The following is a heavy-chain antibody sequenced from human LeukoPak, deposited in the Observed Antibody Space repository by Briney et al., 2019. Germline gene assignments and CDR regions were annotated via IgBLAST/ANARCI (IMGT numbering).Heavy chain of an antibody. Sequence: GGSLRLSCAASGFTFSDYYMSWIRQAPGKGLEWVSYISSSGSTIYYADSVKGRFTISRDNAKNSLYLQMNSLRAEDTAVNYCARGGEYDSSGYFTIVYYYYGMDVWGQGTTVTVSS. CDR3: ARGGEYDSSGYFTIVYYYYGMDV. CDR2: ISSSGSTI. V-gene: IGHV3-11*01. J-gene: IGHJ6*02. CDR1: GFTFSDYY. D-gene: IGHD3-22*01.